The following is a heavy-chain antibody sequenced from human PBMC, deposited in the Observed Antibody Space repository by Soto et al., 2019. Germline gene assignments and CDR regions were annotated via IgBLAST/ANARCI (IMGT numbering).Heavy chain of an antibody. CDR3: AKEVAAAGDHFYFHGLDV. D-gene: IGHD6-13*01. V-gene: IGHV3-30*18. J-gene: IGHJ6*02. CDR2: ISDEGSSH. Sequence: QVQLVESGGGVVQPGRSLRLSCAASGFSFSLYGIHWVRQAPGKGLEWVAFISDEGSSHFYADSVKGRFTISRDNSKNTLYLQMNSLRADDTAVYFCAKEVAAAGDHFYFHGLDVWGQGTTVTVSS. CDR1: GFSFSLYG.